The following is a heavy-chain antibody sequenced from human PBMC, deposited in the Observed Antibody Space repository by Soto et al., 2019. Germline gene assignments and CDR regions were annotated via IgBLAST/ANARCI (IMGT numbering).Heavy chain of an antibody. CDR3: AADLPDWGAYAFDY. CDR2: ISYDGSNK. CDR1: GFTFSSYA. D-gene: IGHD3-16*01. V-gene: IGHV3-30-3*01. J-gene: IGHJ4*01. Sequence: GGSLRLSCAASGFTFSSYAMHWVRQAPGKGLEWVAVISYDGSNKYYADSVKGRFTISRDNSKNTLYLQMNSLRADDTAVYYCAADLPDWGAYAFDYWGHGTQVTVSS.